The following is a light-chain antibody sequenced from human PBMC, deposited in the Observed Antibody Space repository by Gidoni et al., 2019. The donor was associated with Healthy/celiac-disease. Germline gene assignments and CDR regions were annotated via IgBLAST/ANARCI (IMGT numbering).Light chain of an antibody. V-gene: IGKV1-39*01. CDR3: QQSYSTPHS. CDR2: AAS. CDR1: QSISSY. J-gene: IGKJ1*01. Sequence: DIQMTQSPSSLSASVGDRVTITRRASQSISSYLNWYQQKPGKAPKLLIYAASSLQSRVPSRFSGSGSRTDFTLTISSLQPEDFATYYCQQSYSTPHSFGQGTKVEIK.